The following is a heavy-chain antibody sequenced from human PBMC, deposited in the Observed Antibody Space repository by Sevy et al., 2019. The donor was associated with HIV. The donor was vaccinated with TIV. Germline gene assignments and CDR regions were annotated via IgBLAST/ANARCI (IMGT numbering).Heavy chain of an antibody. J-gene: IGHJ4*02. CDR1: GYTFTNYY. CDR3: ARDPGAAAGPTN. CDR2: INPNSGGT. D-gene: IGHD6-13*01. V-gene: IGHV1-2*02. Sequence: ASVKVSCKASGYTFTNYYMHWVRQAPGQGLEWMGWINPNSGGTNYAQKFQGRVTMTRETSISTAYMDLSRLRSDDTALYYCARDPGAAAGPTNWGQGTLVTVSS.